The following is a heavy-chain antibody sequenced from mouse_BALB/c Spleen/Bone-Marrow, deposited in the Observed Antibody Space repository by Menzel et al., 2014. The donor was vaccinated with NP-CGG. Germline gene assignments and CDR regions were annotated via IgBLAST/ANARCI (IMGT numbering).Heavy chain of an antibody. J-gene: IGHJ2*01. CDR2: ILPGSGST. V-gene: IGHV1-9*01. Sequence: VMLVESGAELMKPGASVKISCKATGYTFSSYWIEWVKQRPEHGLEWIGEILPGSGSTNYNEKFKGKATFTADTSSNTAYMQLSSLTSEDSAVYYCARGAYYGNYFDYWGQSTTLTVSS. CDR3: ARGAYYGNYFDY. CDR1: GYTFSSYW. D-gene: IGHD2-10*01.